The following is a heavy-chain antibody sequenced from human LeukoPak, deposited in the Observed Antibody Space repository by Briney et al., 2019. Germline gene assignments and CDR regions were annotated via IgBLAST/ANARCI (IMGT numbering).Heavy chain of an antibody. CDR1: GYTFTSYG. CDR3: ARAPCSGGSCYFDY. J-gene: IGHJ4*02. Sequence: ASVKVSCKAPGYTFTSYGISWVRQAPGQGLEWMGWISAYNGNTNYAQKLQGRVTMTTDTSTSTAYMELRSLRSDDTAVYYCARAPCSGGSCYFDYWGQGTLVTVSS. CDR2: ISAYNGNT. D-gene: IGHD2-15*01. V-gene: IGHV1-18*01.